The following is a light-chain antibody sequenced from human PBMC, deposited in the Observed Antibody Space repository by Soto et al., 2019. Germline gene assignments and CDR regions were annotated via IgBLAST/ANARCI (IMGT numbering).Light chain of an antibody. CDR1: QSISSF. J-gene: IGKJ4*01. CDR3: QQNYSTPLA. CDR2: AAS. Sequence: DIQMTQSPSSLSASVGARVTITCRTSQSISSFLNWYQQKPGKAPNLLIYAASTLESGVPSRFSGSGSGTDFTLTISSLQLEDFATYYCQQNYSTPLAFGGGTKVDIK. V-gene: IGKV1-39*01.